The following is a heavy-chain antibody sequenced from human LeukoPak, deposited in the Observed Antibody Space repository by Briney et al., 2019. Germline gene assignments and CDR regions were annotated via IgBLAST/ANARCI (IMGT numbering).Heavy chain of an antibody. CDR2: ISAYNGNT. D-gene: IGHD3-22*01. J-gene: IGHJ4*02. CDR3: ARDLQRYYYDSSGYYWSY. Sequence: ASVKVSCKASGYTFTSYGISWMRQAPGQGLEWMGWISAYNGNTNYAQKLQGRVTMTTDTSTSTAYMELRSLRSDDTAVYYCARDLQRYYYDSSGYYWSYWGQGTLVTVSS. V-gene: IGHV1-18*01. CDR1: GYTFTSYG.